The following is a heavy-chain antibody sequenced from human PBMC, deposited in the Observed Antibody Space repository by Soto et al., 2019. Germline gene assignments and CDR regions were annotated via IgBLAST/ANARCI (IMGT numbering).Heavy chain of an antibody. D-gene: IGHD5-18*01. Sequence: ASVKVSCKASGYTFTGYYMHWVRQAPGQGLEWMGWINPNSGGTNYAQKFQGRVTMTRDTSISTAYMELGRLRSDDTAVYYCARDEVDTAMAHFDYWGQGTLVTVSS. CDR1: GYTFTGYY. CDR2: INPNSGGT. CDR3: ARDEVDTAMAHFDY. V-gene: IGHV1-2*02. J-gene: IGHJ4*02.